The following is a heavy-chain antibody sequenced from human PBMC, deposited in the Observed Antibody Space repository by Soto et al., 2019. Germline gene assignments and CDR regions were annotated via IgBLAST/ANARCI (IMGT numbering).Heavy chain of an antibody. CDR3: ARVLVVVAASRGGDAFDI. CDR2: INHSGST. CDR1: GGSFSGYY. D-gene: IGHD2-15*01. Sequence: QLQLQQWGAGLLKPSETLSLTCAVYGGSFSGYYWSWIRQPPGKGLEWIGEINHSGSTNYNPSLKSRVTISVDTSKNQFSLKLSSVTAADTAVYYCARVLVVVAASRGGDAFDIWGQGTMVTVSS. V-gene: IGHV4-34*01. J-gene: IGHJ3*02.